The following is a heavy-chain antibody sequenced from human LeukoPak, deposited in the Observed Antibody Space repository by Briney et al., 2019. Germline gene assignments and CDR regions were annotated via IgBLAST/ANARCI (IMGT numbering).Heavy chain of an antibody. CDR1: GGSISSGSYY. Sequence: PSETLSLTCTVSGGSISSGSYYWGWIRQPPGKGLEWIGSIYYSGSTYYNPSLKSRVTISVDTSKNQFSLKLSSVTAADTAVYYCARAYYYYYMDVWGKGTTVTVSS. CDR3: ARAYYYYYMDV. V-gene: IGHV4-39*07. CDR2: IYYSGST. J-gene: IGHJ6*03.